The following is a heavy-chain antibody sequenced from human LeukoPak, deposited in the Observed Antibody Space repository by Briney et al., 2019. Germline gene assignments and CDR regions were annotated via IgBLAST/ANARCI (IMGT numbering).Heavy chain of an antibody. CDR2: ISSNGGST. D-gene: IGHD6-19*01. Sequence: PGGSLRLSCAASGSTFSSYAMHWVRQAPGKGLEYVSAISSNGGSTYYANSVKGRFTISRDNSKNALYLQMGSLRAEDMAVYYCASGWYGDYWGQGTLVTVSS. V-gene: IGHV3-64*01. CDR1: GSTFSSYA. J-gene: IGHJ4*02. CDR3: ASGWYGDY.